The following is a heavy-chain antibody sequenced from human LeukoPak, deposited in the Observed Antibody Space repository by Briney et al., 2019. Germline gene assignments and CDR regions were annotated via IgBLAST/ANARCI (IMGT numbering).Heavy chain of an antibody. J-gene: IGHJ4*02. V-gene: IGHV4-59*12. CDR3: AKDSSADDSSGYSYYFDY. D-gene: IGHD3-22*01. CDR2: IYYSGST. CDR1: GGSISSYY. Sequence: PSETLSLTCTVSGGSISSYYWSWIRQPPGKGLEWIGYIYYSGSTNYNPSLKSRVTISVDTSKNQFSLKLSSVTAADTAVYYCAKDSSADDSSGYSYYFDYWGQGTLVTVSS.